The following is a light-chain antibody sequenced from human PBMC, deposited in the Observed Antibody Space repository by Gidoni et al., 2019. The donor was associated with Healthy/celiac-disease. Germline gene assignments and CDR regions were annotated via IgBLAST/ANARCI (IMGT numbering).Light chain of an antibody. CDR3: QQRSNWPMYT. Sequence: EIVLTQSPATLSLSPGERATLSCRASQSVSSYLAWYQQKPGQAPRLLIYDASNRATGIPARFRGSGSGTDFTLTISSLEPEDFAVYYCQQRSNWPMYTFGQXTKLEIK. CDR2: DAS. V-gene: IGKV3-11*01. J-gene: IGKJ2*01. CDR1: QSVSSY.